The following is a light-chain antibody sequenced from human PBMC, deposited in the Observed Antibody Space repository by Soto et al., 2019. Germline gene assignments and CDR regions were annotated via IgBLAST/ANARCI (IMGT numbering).Light chain of an antibody. V-gene: IGKV3-20*01. J-gene: IGKJ1*01. CDR3: QQYGSPWT. CDR2: GAS. CDR1: QSVSSSL. Sequence: EIVLTQTPGTLSLSPGERATLSCRASQSVSSSLLAWYQHKPGQTPRLLIYGASSRATGIPDRFSGSWSGTDFTLTISRLDPEYFAVYYCQQYGSPWTFGQGTKVEIK.